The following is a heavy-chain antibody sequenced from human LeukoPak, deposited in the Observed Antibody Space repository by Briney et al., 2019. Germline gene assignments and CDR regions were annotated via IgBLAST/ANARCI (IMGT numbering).Heavy chain of an antibody. CDR3: VKATLRDKFIGSSSFDY. Sequence: GGSLRLSCAASGFTFSSYAMHWVRQAPGKGLEWVALMSYDGSNTYYTDSVKGRFTISRDNSKNTLYLQMNSLRTEDTAVYYCVKATLRDKFIGSSSFDYWGQGTLVTVSS. CDR1: GFTFSSYA. D-gene: IGHD1-26*01. J-gene: IGHJ4*02. CDR2: MSYDGSNT. V-gene: IGHV3-30-3*01.